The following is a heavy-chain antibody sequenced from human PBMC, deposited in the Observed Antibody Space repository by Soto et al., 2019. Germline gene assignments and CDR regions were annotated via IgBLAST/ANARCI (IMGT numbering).Heavy chain of an antibody. CDR3: ARLSMVTLYSYYYGMAV. J-gene: IGHJ6*02. D-gene: IGHD5-18*01. V-gene: IGHV3-48*03. CDR2: ISSSGSTI. Sequence: PGGSLGLSCAASGFTFSSYEMNWVRQAPGKGLEWVSYISSSGSTIYYADSVKGRFTISRDNAKNSLYLQMNSLRAEDTAVYYCARLSMVTLYSYYYGMAVWGHGTTGTVS. CDR1: GFTFSSYE.